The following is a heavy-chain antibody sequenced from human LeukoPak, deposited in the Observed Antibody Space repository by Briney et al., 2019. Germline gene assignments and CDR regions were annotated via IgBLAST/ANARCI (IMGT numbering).Heavy chain of an antibody. CDR1: GFTFGDYA. CDR3: ARGEGYFDY. Sequence: PGGSLRLSCTASGFTFGDYAMSWVRQARGKGLEWVSVIYSGGSTYYADSVKGRFTISRDNSKNTLYLQMNSLRAEDTAVYYCARGEGYFDYWGQGTLVTVSS. CDR2: IYSGGST. V-gene: IGHV3-53*01. J-gene: IGHJ4*02.